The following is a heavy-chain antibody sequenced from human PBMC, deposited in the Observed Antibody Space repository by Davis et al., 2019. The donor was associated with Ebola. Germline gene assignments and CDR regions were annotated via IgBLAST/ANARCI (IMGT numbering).Heavy chain of an antibody. CDR2: MNHSGST. V-gene: IGHV4-34*01. D-gene: IGHD3-16*01. J-gene: IGHJ4*02. Sequence: SETLSLTCAVYGGSFSGYNWYWIRQPPGKGLEWSGEMNHSGSTNYNPSLKSRVTISVDTSKNQFSLKLNSVTAADTAIYYCARAVITGGQWGQGTLVTVSS. CDR3: ARAVITGGQ. CDR1: GGSFSGYN.